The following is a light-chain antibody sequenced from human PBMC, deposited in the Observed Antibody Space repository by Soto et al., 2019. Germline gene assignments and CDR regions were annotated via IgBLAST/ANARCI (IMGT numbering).Light chain of an antibody. CDR2: AAS. Sequence: DIQMTQSPSSLSASVGDRVTISCRASQSISSSLNWYQQKSGKAPKLLIYAASNLQSGVPSRVSGGGSGTDFTLTISSLQPEDFSTYYCQQTFSSPRTFGQGTKLQIK. CDR1: QSISSS. V-gene: IGKV1-39*01. CDR3: QQTFSSPRT. J-gene: IGKJ2*01.